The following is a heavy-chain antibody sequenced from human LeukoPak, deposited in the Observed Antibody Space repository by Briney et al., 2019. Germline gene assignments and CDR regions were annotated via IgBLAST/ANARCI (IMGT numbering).Heavy chain of an antibody. CDR3: SKDFGGSDFDWYFDL. D-gene: IGHD3-16*01. CDR1: GFIFEFYA. CDR2: ITSSGNTT. Sequence: GGSLRLSCAASGFIFEFYAMSWVRQAPGKGLEWVAGITSSGNTTYYADPVKGRFTISRDNSNNILFLQMNSLRAEDTALYYCSKDFGGSDFDWYFDLWGRGTGVTVPS. V-gene: IGHV3-23*01. J-gene: IGHJ2*01.